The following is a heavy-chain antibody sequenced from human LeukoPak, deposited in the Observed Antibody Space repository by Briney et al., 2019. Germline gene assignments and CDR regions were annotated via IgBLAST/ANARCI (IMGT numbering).Heavy chain of an antibody. CDR2: ISYDGSNK. CDR3: AKAGSYCSSTSCYVSYFDY. V-gene: IGHV3-30-3*01. Sequence: PGRSLRLSCAASGFTFSSYAMHWVRQAPGKGLEWVAVISYDGSNKYYADSVKGRFTISRDNAKNSLYLQMNSLRAEDTALYYCAKAGSYCSSTSCYVSYFDYWGQGTLVTVSS. D-gene: IGHD2-2*01. CDR1: GFTFSSYA. J-gene: IGHJ4*02.